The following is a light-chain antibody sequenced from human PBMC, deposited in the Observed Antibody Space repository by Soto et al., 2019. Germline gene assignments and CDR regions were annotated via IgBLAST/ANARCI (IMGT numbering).Light chain of an antibody. J-gene: IGLJ3*02. CDR3: SSYVGSNNLV. Sequence: QSALTQPPSASGSPGQSVTISCTGTFNDIGGYNYVSWYQQRPGKAPKVIIYEVYKRPSGVPDRFSGSKSGTTASLTVSGLQGDDEADYYCSSYVGSNNLVFGGGTKVTVL. CDR1: FNDIGGYNY. V-gene: IGLV2-8*01. CDR2: EVY.